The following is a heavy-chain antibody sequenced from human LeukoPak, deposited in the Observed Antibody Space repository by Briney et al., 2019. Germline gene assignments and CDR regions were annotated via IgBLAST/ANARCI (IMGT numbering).Heavy chain of an antibody. D-gene: IGHD2-8*01. V-gene: IGHV1-69*04. CDR3: ATAAGRTHCTNGTCDPYYYGMDV. CDR1: GGTFSSYA. CDR2: IIPILGIA. J-gene: IGHJ6*02. Sequence: SVKVTCKASGGTFSSYAISWVRQAPGQGLEWMGRIIPILGIANYAQKFQGRVTITADKSTSTAYMELSSLRSEDTAVYYCATAAGRTHCTNGTCDPYYYGMDVWGQGTTVTVSS.